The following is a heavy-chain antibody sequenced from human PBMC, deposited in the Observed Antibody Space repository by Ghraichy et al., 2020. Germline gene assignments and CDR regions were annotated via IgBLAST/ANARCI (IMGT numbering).Heavy chain of an antibody. Sequence: SETLSLTCAVYGGSFSGYYWSWIRQPPGKGLEWIGEINHSGSTNYNPSLKSRVTISVDTSKNQFSLKLSSVTAADTAVYYCARGPKYYDILTGYYRGFDYWGQGTLVTVSS. D-gene: IGHD3-9*01. J-gene: IGHJ4*02. CDR1: GGSFSGYY. CDR2: INHSGST. CDR3: ARGPKYYDILTGYYRGFDY. V-gene: IGHV4-34*01.